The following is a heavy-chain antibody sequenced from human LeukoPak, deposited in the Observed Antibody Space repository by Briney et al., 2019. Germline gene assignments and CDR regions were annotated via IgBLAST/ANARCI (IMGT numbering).Heavy chain of an antibody. CDR2: ITGGNDYK. CDR1: GFTFSSYS. D-gene: IGHD3-10*02. Sequence: GGSLRLSCATSGFTFSSYSMIWVRQAPGKGLEWVSSITGGNDYKYYADSVRGRFIISRDNAKNSLYLQMNSLRAEDTAVYYCAELGITMIGGVWGKGTTVTISS. J-gene: IGHJ6*04. CDR3: AELGITMIGGV. V-gene: IGHV3-21*01.